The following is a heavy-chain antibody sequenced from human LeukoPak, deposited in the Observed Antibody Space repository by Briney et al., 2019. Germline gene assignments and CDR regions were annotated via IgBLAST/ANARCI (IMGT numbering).Heavy chain of an antibody. CDR2: ISSSSSYI. D-gene: IGHD1-26*01. J-gene: IGHJ3*02. CDR3: ARESGWELLSDAFDI. Sequence: GGSLRLSCAASGFTFSSYSMNWVRQAPGKGLEWVSSISSSSSYIYYADSVKGRFTISRDNAKNSLYLQMNSLRAEDTAVYYCARESGWELLSDAFDIWGQGTTVTVSS. V-gene: IGHV3-21*01. CDR1: GFTFSSYS.